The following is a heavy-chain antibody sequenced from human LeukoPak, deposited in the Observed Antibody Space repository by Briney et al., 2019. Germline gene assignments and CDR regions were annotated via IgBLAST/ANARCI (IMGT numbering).Heavy chain of an antibody. V-gene: IGHV4-31*03. CDR1: GGSISSGGYY. D-gene: IGHD5-12*01. Sequence: SVTLSLTCTVSGGSISSGGYYWSWIRQHPGKGLEWIGYIYYSGSTYYNPSLKSRVTISVDTSKNQFSLKLSSVTAADTAVYYCARDRPSIVATTGYFDYWGQGTLVTVSS. J-gene: IGHJ4*02. CDR3: ARDRPSIVATTGYFDY. CDR2: IYYSGST.